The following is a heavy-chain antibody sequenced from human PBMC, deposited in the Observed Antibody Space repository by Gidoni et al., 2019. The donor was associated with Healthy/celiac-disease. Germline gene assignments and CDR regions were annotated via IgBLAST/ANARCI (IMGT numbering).Heavy chain of an antibody. CDR1: GGSFSGYY. J-gene: IGHJ5*02. D-gene: IGHD3-3*01. CDR3: ARWFGLRFLEWLSPPHGFDP. V-gene: IGHV4-34*01. CDR2: INHSGST. Sequence: QVQLQQWGAGLLKPSETLSLTCAVYGGSFSGYYWSWIRQPPGKGLEWIGEINHSGSTNYNPSLKSRVTISVDTSKNQFSLKLSSVTAADTAVYYCARWFGLRFLEWLSPPHGFDPWGQGTLVTVSS.